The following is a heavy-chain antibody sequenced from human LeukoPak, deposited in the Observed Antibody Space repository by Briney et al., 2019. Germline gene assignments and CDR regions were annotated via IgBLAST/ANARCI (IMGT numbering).Heavy chain of an antibody. CDR3: ARGVTGGWYGDFQH. CDR2: ICYSGST. D-gene: IGHD6-19*01. V-gene: IGHV4-59*01. Sequence: SETLSLTCTVSGGSINTYFWSWIRQPPGKGLEWIGYICYSGSTNYNPSLKSRVTISVDTSKNQFSLKLSSVTAADTAVYYCARGVTGGWYGDFQHWGQGTLVTVSS. CDR1: GGSINTYF. J-gene: IGHJ1*01.